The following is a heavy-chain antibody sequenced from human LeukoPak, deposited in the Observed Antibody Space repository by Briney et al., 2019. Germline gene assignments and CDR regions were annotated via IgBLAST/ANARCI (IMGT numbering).Heavy chain of an antibody. Sequence: GGSLRLSCAASGFTFSDYYMSWIRQAPGKGLEWVSYISSSGSAIYYADSVKGRFTISRDNAKNSLYLQMNSLRAEDTAVYYCARTPSSSSPSVHWGQGTLVTVSS. V-gene: IGHV3-11*01. CDR2: ISSSGSAI. CDR1: GFTFSDYY. J-gene: IGHJ4*02. CDR3: ARTPSSSSPSVH. D-gene: IGHD6-6*01.